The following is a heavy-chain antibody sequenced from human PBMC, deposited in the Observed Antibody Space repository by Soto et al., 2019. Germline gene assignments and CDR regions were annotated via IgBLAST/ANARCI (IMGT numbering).Heavy chain of an antibody. V-gene: IGHV4-59*01. Sequence: SETLSLTCSVSGGSISSYFWTWIRQPPGKGLEWIGYISYSGSANYNPSLKSRVTISLDTSQNQFSLRLTSLSAADTAMYYCARVRGSRNYNWFDPWGQGTLVTVSS. CDR2: ISYSGSA. CDR3: ARVRGSRNYNWFDP. D-gene: IGHD1-26*01. J-gene: IGHJ5*02. CDR1: GGSISSYF.